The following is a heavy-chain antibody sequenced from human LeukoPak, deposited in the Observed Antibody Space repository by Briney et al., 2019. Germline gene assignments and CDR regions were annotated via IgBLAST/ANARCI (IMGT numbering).Heavy chain of an antibody. CDR1: GFTFGSYD. D-gene: IGHD4-11*01. Sequence: AGASLRPSCAAPGFTFGSYDTHWVRQERGKGQGCVSVVGTAGDTYYPGSVKGRFTISRENATNSLYLQMNSLGAGDTAVYYCARALWGPTVTTDSYYYYMDVWGKGTTVTVSS. CDR2: VGTAGDT. CDR3: ARALWGPTVTTDSYYYYMDV. J-gene: IGHJ6*03. V-gene: IGHV3-13*01.